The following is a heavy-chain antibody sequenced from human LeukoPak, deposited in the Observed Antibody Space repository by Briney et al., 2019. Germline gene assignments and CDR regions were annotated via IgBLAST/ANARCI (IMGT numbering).Heavy chain of an antibody. J-gene: IGHJ4*02. D-gene: IGHD3-10*01. CDR2: IYTGGST. V-gene: IGHV3-53*01. CDR1: GFTVSSNY. CDR3: ARNYGSGRINDY. Sequence: GGSLRLSCAASGFTVSSNYMSWVRQAPGKGLEWVSVIYTGGSTYYADSVKGRFTISRDNAKNSLYLQMNSLRDEDTAVYYCARNYGSGRINDYWGQGTLVTVSS.